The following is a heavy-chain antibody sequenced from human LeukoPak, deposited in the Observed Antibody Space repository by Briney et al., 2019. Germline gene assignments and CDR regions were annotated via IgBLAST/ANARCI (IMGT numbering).Heavy chain of an antibody. CDR1: GFRFSDFT. CDR3: AKSPDMDYYDSSGYYYRGVVES. D-gene: IGHD3-22*01. CDR2: ISGSGGST. Sequence: GGSLRLSCAASGFRFSDFTMTWVRQAPGKGLEWVSAISGSGGSTYYADSVKGRFTISRDNSKNTLYLQMNSLRAEDTAVYYCAKSPDMDYYDSSGYYYRGVVESWGQGTLVTVSS. J-gene: IGHJ5*02. V-gene: IGHV3-23*01.